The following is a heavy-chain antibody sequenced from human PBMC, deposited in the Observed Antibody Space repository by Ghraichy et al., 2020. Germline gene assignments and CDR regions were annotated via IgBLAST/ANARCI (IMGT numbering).Heavy chain of an antibody. Sequence: TLSLTCAVFGGSFSGYYWSWIRQSPVKGLEWIGDIDRSGYTNYNPSLRSRITISVDTSKNQFSLRLRSVTAADTAVYYCARASSSYDNSGWYKEAGQVGYWGQGTLVTVSS. J-gene: IGHJ4*02. CDR3: ARASSSYDNSGWYKEAGQVGY. D-gene: IGHD6-19*01. CDR2: IDRSGYT. V-gene: IGHV4-34*01. CDR1: GGSFSGYY.